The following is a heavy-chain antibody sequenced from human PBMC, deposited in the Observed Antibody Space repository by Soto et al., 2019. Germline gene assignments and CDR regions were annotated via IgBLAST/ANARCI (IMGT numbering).Heavy chain of an antibody. CDR2: IYWDGFK. J-gene: IGHJ4*02. Sequence: QITLKESGPTLVKPTQTLTLTCTFSGFSLSTRGVGVGWIRQPPGKALEWLALIYWDGFKHYSPSLESRLTIREHTAKNQVCLTMTNMDPVDTATYYCAHKGGGDRILDYWGQGTLVTVSS. CDR1: GFSLSTRGVG. V-gene: IGHV2-5*02. D-gene: IGHD3-16*01. CDR3: AHKGGGDRILDY.